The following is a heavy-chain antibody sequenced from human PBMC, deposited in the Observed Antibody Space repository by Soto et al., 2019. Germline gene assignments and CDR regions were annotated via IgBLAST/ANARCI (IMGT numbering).Heavy chain of an antibody. CDR2: IYPGDSDT. CDR3: AASIFYYGMDV. CDR1: GYTFTNYW. Sequence: PGASLKISCKGSGYTFTNYWIGWVRQMPWKGPGWMGIIYPGDSDTKYNPSFQDQVTISADKSITTTYLQWSSLKAPDTAIYYCAASIFYYGMDVWGQGATVTVSS. J-gene: IGHJ6*02. V-gene: IGHV5-51*01.